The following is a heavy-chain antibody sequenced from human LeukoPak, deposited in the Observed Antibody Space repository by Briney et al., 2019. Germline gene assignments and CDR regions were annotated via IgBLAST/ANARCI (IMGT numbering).Heavy chain of an antibody. CDR3: ANYPNQVVFLS. CDR1: GFTLSNYA. CDR2: IAVTGGT. Sequence: GGSLRLSCTASGFTLSNYAMSWVRQGPGKGLEWVSAIAVTGGTYHADSVRGRLTTSRDSSKNTLYLQMSSLRAEDAGVYYCANYPNQVVFLSWGQGTLVTVSS. J-gene: IGHJ5*02. V-gene: IGHV3-23*01. D-gene: IGHD2-2*01.